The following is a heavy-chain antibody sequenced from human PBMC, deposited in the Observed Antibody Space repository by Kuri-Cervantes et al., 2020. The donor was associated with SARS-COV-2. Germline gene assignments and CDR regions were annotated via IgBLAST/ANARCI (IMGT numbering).Heavy chain of an antibody. CDR3: VRESMTIFGRGYFDS. D-gene: IGHD3-3*01. V-gene: IGHV3-66*01. J-gene: IGHJ4*02. CDR1: GFSVSSDY. Sequence: GESLKISCAASGFSVSSDYMTWIRQAPGKGLEWVAVIYSGGSAYYAESVKGRFTTSRDSSKNTLFLQMNSQRAEDTAVYYCVRESMTIFGRGYFDSWGQGTLVTVSS. CDR2: IYSGGSA.